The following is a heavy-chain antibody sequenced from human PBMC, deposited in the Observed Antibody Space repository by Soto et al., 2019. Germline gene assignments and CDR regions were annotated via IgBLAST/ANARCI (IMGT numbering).Heavy chain of an antibody. CDR1: GFTFSSYW. Sequence: GGSLRLSCAASGFTFSSYWMSWVRQAPGKGLEWVANIKQDGSEKYYVDSVKGRFTISRDNSKNTLYLQMNSLRAEDTAVYYCARDRYSSSSRAEYFQHWGQGTLVTVSS. CDR3: ARDRYSSSSRAEYFQH. CDR2: IKQDGSEK. J-gene: IGHJ1*01. V-gene: IGHV3-7*01. D-gene: IGHD6-13*01.